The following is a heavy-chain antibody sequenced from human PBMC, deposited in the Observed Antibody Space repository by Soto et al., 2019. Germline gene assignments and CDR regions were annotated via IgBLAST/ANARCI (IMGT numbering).Heavy chain of an antibody. CDR2: IYYSGST. CDR1: GGSISSYY. CDR3: ARGGGSYYGPYYYYYGMDV. D-gene: IGHD1-26*01. Sequence: TVSGGSISSYYWSWIRQPPGKGLEWIGYIYYSGSTNYNPSLKSRVTISVDTSKNQFSLKLSSVTAADTAVYYCARGGGSYYGPYYYYYGMDVWGQGTTVTVSS. V-gene: IGHV4-59*01. J-gene: IGHJ6*02.